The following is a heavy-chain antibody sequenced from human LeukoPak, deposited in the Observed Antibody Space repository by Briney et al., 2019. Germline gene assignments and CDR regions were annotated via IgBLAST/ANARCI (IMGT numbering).Heavy chain of an antibody. CDR3: ARHFPYCGGDCPYYYMDV. J-gene: IGHJ6*03. CDR1: GASISSDY. CDR2: IYSSETT. D-gene: IGHD2-21*02. Sequence: PSETLSLTCSVSGASISSDYWSWIRQPPGKGLEWIGNIYSSETTKYNPSLRSRATISGDTSKNQFSLKLSSVTAADTAVYYCARHFPYCGGDCPYYYMDVWGKGITVTVSS. V-gene: IGHV4-4*09.